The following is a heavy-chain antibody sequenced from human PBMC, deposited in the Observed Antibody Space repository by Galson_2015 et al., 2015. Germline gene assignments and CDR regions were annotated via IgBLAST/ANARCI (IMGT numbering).Heavy chain of an antibody. D-gene: IGHD3-16*02. Sequence: SLRLSCAASGFTFSNAWMSWVRQAPGKGLEWVGRIKSKTDGGTTDYAAPVKGRFTISRDDSKNTLYLQMNSLKTEDTAVYYCTTEFRHNYDYVWGSYRSLDWGQGTLVTVSS. J-gene: IGHJ4*02. CDR1: GFTFSNAW. CDR3: TTEFRHNYDYVWGSYRSLD. V-gene: IGHV3-15*01. CDR2: IKSKTDGGTT.